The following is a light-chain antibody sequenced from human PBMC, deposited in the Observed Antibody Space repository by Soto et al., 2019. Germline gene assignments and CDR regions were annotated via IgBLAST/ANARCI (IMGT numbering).Light chain of an antibody. V-gene: IGLV2-8*01. CDR3: SSYAGSNNVV. CDR2: EVS. Sequence: QSALTQPLSASGSPGQSVTISCTGTSSDVGGYNYVSWYQQHPGKAPKLMIYEVSKRPSGVPDRFSGSKSGSTASLTVSGLQAEDEADYYCSSYAGSNNVVFGGGTKLTVL. J-gene: IGLJ2*01. CDR1: SSDVGGYNY.